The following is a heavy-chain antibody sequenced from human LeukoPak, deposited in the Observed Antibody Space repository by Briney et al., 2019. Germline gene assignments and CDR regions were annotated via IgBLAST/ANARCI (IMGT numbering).Heavy chain of an antibody. J-gene: IGHJ4*02. Sequence: GGSLRLSCAASGFTFSSYAMSWVRQAPGKGLEWVSAISGSGGSTYYADSVKGRFTISRDNSKNTLYLQMNSLRAEDTAVYYCARDFRKRIAVAGTFDYWGQGTLVTVSS. V-gene: IGHV3-23*01. CDR3: ARDFRKRIAVAGTFDY. D-gene: IGHD6-19*01. CDR1: GFTFSSYA. CDR2: ISGSGGST.